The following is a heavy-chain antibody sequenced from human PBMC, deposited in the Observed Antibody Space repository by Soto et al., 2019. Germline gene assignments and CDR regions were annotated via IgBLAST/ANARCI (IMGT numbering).Heavy chain of an antibody. CDR2: IYYSGST. Sequence: QVQLQESGPGLVKPSQTLSLTCTVSGGSISSGDYYWSWIRQPPGQGLEWIGYIYYSGSTYYNPCLMSRVTISVDTSTNQFSLKLSSVTAADTAVYYCARELPVDYGDYLPDYWGQGTLVTVSA. CDR3: ARELPVDYGDYLPDY. V-gene: IGHV4-30-4*01. D-gene: IGHD4-17*01. CDR1: GGSISSGDYY. J-gene: IGHJ4*02.